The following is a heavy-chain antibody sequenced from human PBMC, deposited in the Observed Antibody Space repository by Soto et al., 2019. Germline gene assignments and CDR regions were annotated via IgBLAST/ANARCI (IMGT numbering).Heavy chain of an antibody. Sequence: EVQLVESGGGLVKPGGSLRLSCAASGFTFSTTGMNWVRQAPGRGLEWVSTISSGSEYIYYADSLKGRLTISRDNAKKLVYLQMTYLRAEDTAVYYCANAGAAGSVLDVWGQGTTVTVSS. D-gene: IGHD6-13*01. CDR3: ANAGAAGSVLDV. V-gene: IGHV3-21*02. J-gene: IGHJ6*02. CDR1: GFTFSTTG. CDR2: ISSGSEYI.